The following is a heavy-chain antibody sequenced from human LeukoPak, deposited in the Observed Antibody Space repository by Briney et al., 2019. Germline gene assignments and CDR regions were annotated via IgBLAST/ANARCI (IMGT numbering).Heavy chain of an antibody. CDR2: IKQDGSAK. CDR1: GFTFSSYW. J-gene: IGHJ4*02. D-gene: IGHD3-10*01. CDR3: ARDRSGSYYTRIDY. Sequence: GGSLRLSCAASGFTFSSYWMSWVRQAPGKGLEWVANIKQDGSAKYYVDSVKGRFTVSRDNAKNSLRLQMCSLRAEDTAVYYCARDRSGSYYTRIDYWGQGTLVTVSS. V-gene: IGHV3-7*01.